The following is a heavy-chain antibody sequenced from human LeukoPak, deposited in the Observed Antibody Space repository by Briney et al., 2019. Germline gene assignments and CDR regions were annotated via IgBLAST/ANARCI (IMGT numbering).Heavy chain of an antibody. Sequence: GGSLRPSCAASGFTFTNYATSWVRQAPGKGLEWVSAISGSGGTTYYADSVKGRFTISRDNSKNTLYLQMNSLRAEDTPVNYGGKGRNWTAIRPDAFDFWGRGTMTTVSS. CDR1: GFTFTNYA. D-gene: IGHD1-1*01. CDR3: GKGRNWTAIRPDAFDF. CDR2: ISGSGGTT. V-gene: IGHV3-23*01. J-gene: IGHJ3*01.